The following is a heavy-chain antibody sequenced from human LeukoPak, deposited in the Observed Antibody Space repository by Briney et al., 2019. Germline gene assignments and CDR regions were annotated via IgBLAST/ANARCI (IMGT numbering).Heavy chain of an antibody. CDR3: ARGRRDGYNFYWYFDL. D-gene: IGHD5-24*01. Sequence: PSETLSLTCTVSGGSISSGTYYWSWIRQPAGKGLEWTGRINTSGSTNYNPSLKNRVTISVETSKNQFSLNLTSVTAADTALYYCARGRRDGYNFYWYFDLWGRGTLVTVSS. J-gene: IGHJ2*01. V-gene: IGHV4-61*02. CDR2: INTSGST. CDR1: GGSISSGTYY.